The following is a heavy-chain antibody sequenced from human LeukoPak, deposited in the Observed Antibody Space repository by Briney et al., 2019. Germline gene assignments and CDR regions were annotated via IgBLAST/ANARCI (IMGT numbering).Heavy chain of an antibody. CDR1: GGPFSGYY. J-gene: IGHJ6*02. Sequence: PSETLSHTCAVYGGPFSGYYWSWIRQPPGEGLEWIGEINHSGSTNYNPSLKSRVTISVDTSKNQFSLKLSSVTAADTAVYYCARGVKSLDIVVVPAAIAADPYYYGMDVWGQGTTVTVSS. CDR2: INHSGST. CDR3: ARGVKSLDIVVVPAAIAADPYYYGMDV. V-gene: IGHV4-34*01. D-gene: IGHD2-2*02.